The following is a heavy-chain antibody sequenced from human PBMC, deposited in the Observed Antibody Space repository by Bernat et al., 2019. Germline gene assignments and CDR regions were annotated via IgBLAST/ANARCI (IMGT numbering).Heavy chain of an antibody. CDR3: ARDWGPYCSNTSCHAFDT. D-gene: IGHD2-2*01. V-gene: IGHV1-18*01. Sequence: QVRLVQSGVEVKKSGASVKVSCKASGYRFTSYGISWLRQTPGQGLEWMGWISAYNGNINYAQKFQGRVTMTTGTSTSKAYMDLRSLRSDDTAVYYCARDWGPYCSNTSCHAFDTWGQGTLVSVSS. CDR2: ISAYNGNI. CDR1: GYRFTSYG. J-gene: IGHJ5*02.